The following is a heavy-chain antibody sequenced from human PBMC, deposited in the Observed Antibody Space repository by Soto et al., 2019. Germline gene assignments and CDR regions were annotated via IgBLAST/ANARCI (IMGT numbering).Heavy chain of an antibody. CDR1: GFTFGDYA. V-gene: IGHV3-49*03. Sequence: PGGSLRLSCTASGFTFGDYAMSWFRQAPGKGLEWVGFIRSKAYGGTTEYAASVKGRFTISRDDSKSIAYLQMNSLKTEDTAVYYCTRDSSNADLEGYCSGGSCDLYYYYGMDVWGQGTTVTVSS. CDR2: IRSKAYGGTT. CDR3: TRDSSNADLEGYCSGGSCDLYYYYGMDV. D-gene: IGHD2-15*01. J-gene: IGHJ6*02.